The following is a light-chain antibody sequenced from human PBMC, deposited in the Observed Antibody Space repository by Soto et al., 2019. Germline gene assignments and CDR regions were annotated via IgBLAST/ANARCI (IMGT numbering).Light chain of an antibody. J-gene: IGLJ2*01. Sequence: QLVLTQSPSASASLGASVNLTCTLTGGHSTYSIGWHQQQPQRGPRFLMRLNSDGSHSKGDGIPDRFSGSSSGAERFLTISSLQSEDEADYYFQTWGRGIVVFGGGTKLTVL. V-gene: IGLV4-69*02. CDR3: QTWGRGIVV. CDR2: LNSDGSH. CDR1: GGHSTYS.